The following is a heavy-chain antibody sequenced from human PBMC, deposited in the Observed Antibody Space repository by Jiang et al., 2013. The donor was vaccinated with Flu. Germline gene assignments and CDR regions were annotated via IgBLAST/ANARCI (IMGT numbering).Heavy chain of an antibody. D-gene: IGHD3-3*01. CDR1: GGSVSSGSYY. Sequence: QLVESGPGLVKPSETLSLTCTVSGGSVSSGSYYWSWIRQPPGKGLEWIGYIYYSGSTNYNPSLKSRVTISVDTSKNQFSLKLSSVTAADTAVYYCARVGAYDFWSGSARPNNWFDPWGQGTLVTVSS. V-gene: IGHV4-61*01. CDR2: IYYSGST. CDR3: ARVGAYDFWSGSARPNNWFDP. J-gene: IGHJ5*02.